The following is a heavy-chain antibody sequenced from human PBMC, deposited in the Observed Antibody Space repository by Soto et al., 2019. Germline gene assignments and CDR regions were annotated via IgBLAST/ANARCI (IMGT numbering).Heavy chain of an antibody. CDR2: ISAYNGNT. CDR1: GYTFTSYG. J-gene: IGHJ4*02. Sequence: AASVKVSCKASGYTFTSYGISWVRQAPGQGLEWMGWISAYNGNTNYAQKLQGRVTMTTDTSTSTAYMELRSLRSDDTAVYYCARKLLAVAGTEFDYWGQGTLVTVSS. CDR3: ARKLLAVAGTEFDY. D-gene: IGHD6-19*01. V-gene: IGHV1-18*01.